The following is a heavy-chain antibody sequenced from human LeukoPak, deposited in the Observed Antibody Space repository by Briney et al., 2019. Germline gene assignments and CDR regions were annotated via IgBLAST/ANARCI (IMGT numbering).Heavy chain of an antibody. CDR2: IYYSGST. D-gene: IGHD2-8*02. J-gene: IGHJ4*02. CDR1: GGSISSYY. V-gene: IGHV4-39*07. Sequence: PSETLSLTCTVSGGSISSYYWSWIRQPPGKGLEWIGSIYYSGSTYYNPSLKSRVTISVDTSKNQFSLKLSSVTAADTAVYYCAREFASGDYLDYWGQGTLVTVSS. CDR3: AREFASGDYLDY.